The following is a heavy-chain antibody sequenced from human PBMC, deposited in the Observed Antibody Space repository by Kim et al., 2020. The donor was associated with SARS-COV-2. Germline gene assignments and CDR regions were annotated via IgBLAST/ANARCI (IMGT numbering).Heavy chain of an antibody. V-gene: IGHV3-23*01. CDR2: ISGSGGST. Sequence: GGSLRLSCAASGFTFSSYAMSWVRQAPGKGLEWVSAISGSGGSTYYADSVKGRFTISRDNSKNTLYLQMNSLRAEDTAVYYCAKDVSDGRLNWFDLWGPGTLFTVSP. CDR1: GFTFSSYA. D-gene: IGHD6-25*01. CDR3: AKDVSDGRLNWFDL. J-gene: IGHJ5*02.